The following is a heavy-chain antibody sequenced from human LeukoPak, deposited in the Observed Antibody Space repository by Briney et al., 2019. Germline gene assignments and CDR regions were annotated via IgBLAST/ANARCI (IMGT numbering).Heavy chain of an antibody. J-gene: IGHJ4*02. Sequence: GGSLRLSCEVSGFTFSTYGMYWVRQAPGKGLESLAGISYDGSKTYYADSVKGRSTISRDNPKTTVYLQLNSLTSDDTAVYYCARLPPSVFGVGTGDFDYWGQGTLVTVSS. CDR1: GFTFSTYG. D-gene: IGHD2-8*02. CDR3: ARLPPSVFGVGTGDFDY. V-gene: IGHV3-30*03. CDR2: ISYDGSKT.